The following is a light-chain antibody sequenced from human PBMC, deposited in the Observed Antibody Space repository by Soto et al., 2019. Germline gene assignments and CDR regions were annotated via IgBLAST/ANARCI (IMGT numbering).Light chain of an antibody. Sequence: DIQMTQSPSSLSASIGDRVTITCRASQSISNSLNWYQQKPGKAPNLLIYAASNLQSGVPSRFSGSGYGTDFTLTISSLQPEDFATYYCQQSYSTPRTFGQGTKLEIK. CDR3: QQSYSTPRT. CDR1: QSISNS. V-gene: IGKV1-39*01. J-gene: IGKJ2*01. CDR2: AAS.